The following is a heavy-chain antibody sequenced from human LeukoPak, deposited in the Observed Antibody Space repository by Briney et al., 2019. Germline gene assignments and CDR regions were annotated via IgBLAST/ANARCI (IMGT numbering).Heavy chain of an antibody. CDR3: ARVQPSCGGDCYPLDY. J-gene: IGHJ4*02. CDR1: GGSISSISYY. Sequence: PSETLSLTCTVSGGSISSISYYWGWIRQPPGKGLEWIGSIYYSGSTYYNPSLKSRLTISVDTSKNQFSLKLSSVTAADTAVYYCARVQPSCGGDCYPLDYWGQGTLVTVSS. CDR2: IYYSGST. D-gene: IGHD2-21*02. V-gene: IGHV4-39*07.